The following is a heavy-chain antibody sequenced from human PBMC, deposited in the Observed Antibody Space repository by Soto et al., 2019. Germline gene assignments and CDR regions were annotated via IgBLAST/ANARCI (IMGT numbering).Heavy chain of an antibody. CDR3: ARTGDGHHDLLEY. CDR2: INQDGNED. CDR1: GFTFSSYW. D-gene: IGHD1-1*01. Sequence: PVGSLRLSCAASGFTFSSYWMNWVRQAPGKGLEWVANINQDGNEDNLLDSVKGRFTISRDNAKNSLFLQMNSLRVDDAAVYYCARTGDGHHDLLEYWGQGALVTVSS. J-gene: IGHJ4*02. V-gene: IGHV3-7*01.